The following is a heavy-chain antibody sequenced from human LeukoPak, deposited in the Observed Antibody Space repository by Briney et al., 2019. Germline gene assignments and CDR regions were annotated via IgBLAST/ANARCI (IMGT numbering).Heavy chain of an antibody. CDR3: ARARGASGWYFDY. Sequence: GGSLRLSCAASGVTFSSYSMNWVRQAPGKGLEWVSSISSSSSYIYYADSVKGRFTISRDNAKNSLYLQMNSLRAEDTAVYYCARARGASGWYFDYWGQGTLVTVSS. CDR2: ISSSSSYI. J-gene: IGHJ4*02. V-gene: IGHV3-21*01. CDR1: GVTFSSYS. D-gene: IGHD6-19*01.